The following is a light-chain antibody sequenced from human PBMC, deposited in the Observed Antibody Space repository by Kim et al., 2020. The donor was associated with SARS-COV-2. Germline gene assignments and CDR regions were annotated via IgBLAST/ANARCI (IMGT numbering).Light chain of an antibody. V-gene: IGKV3-11*01. CDR1: QSVTTY. CDR3: QQRSTWPPEYT. J-gene: IGKJ2*01. CDR2: DAS. Sequence: SPGERATLSCRASQSVTTYLAWYQQKPGQAPRLLIYDASNRATGIPARFSGSGSGTDFTLTISSLEPEDFAVYYCQQRSTWPPEYTFGQGTKLEI.